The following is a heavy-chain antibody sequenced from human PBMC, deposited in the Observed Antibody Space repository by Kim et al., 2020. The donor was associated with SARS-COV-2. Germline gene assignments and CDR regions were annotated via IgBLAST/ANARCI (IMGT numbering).Heavy chain of an antibody. CDR3: VRFNYWMRGAYRYSGMDV. CDR2: IDHGGYEN. J-gene: IGHJ6*01. Sequence: GGSLRLSCAVSGFDFSIYWMTWVRQAPGQGLEWVANIDHGGYENYSLDSVKGRFTISRDNAKNSLFLQMNGLRAEDTAVYYCVRFNYWMRGAYRYSGMDV. V-gene: IGHV3-7*01. D-gene: IGHD3-10*01. CDR1: GFDFSIYW.